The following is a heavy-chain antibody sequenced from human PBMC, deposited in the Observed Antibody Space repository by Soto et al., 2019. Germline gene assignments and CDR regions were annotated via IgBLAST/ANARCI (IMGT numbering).Heavy chain of an antibody. CDR1: GGSFSGYY. J-gene: IGHJ3*02. CDR2: INHSGST. V-gene: IGHV4-34*01. D-gene: IGHD3-3*01. Sequence: PSETLSLTCAVYGGSFSGYYWSWIRQPPGKGLEWIGEINHSGSTNYNPSLKSRVTMSVDTFKKQFSLKLNSVTAADTAVYYCARGIAVGDFWSGYSYYDAFDIWGQGTMVTVSS. CDR3: ARGIAVGDFWSGYSYYDAFDI.